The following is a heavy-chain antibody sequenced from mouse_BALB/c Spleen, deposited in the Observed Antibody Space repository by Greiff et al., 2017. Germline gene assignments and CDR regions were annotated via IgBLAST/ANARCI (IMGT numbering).Heavy chain of an antibody. D-gene: IGHD2-2*01. V-gene: IGHV1S81*02. CDR2: INPSNGGT. J-gene: IGHJ2*01. Sequence: VQLHQSGAELVKPGASVKLSCKASGYTFTSYYMYWVKQRPGQGLEWIGEINPSNGGTNFNEKFKSKATLTVDKSSSTAYMQLSSLTSEDSAVYYCTREGRIYYGYLYYCDYWGQGTTLTVSA. CDR3: TREGRIYYGYLYYCDY. CDR1: GYTFTSYY.